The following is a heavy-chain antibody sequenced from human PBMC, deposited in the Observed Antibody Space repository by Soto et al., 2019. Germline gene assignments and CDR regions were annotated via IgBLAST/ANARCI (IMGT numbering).Heavy chain of an antibody. Sequence: TGGSLRLSCAASGFTVSSNYMSWVRQAPGKGLEWVSVIYSGGSTYYADSVKGRFTISRHNSKNTLYLQMNSLRAEDTAVYYCARVVQGGYYYYMDVWGKGTTVTVS. J-gene: IGHJ6*03. CDR1: GFTVSSNY. CDR2: IYSGGST. V-gene: IGHV3-53*04. D-gene: IGHD1-1*01. CDR3: ARVVQGGYYYYMDV.